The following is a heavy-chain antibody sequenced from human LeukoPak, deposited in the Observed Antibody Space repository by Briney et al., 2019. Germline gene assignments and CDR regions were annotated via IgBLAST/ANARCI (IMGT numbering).Heavy chain of an antibody. CDR3: ARERCGGDCYFDY. Sequence: GGSLRLSCAASGFTFSDHYMSWIRQAPGKGLEWVSYISSSGSTIYYADSMKGRFTISRDNAKNSLYLQMNSLRAEDTAVYYCARERCGGDCYFDYWGQGTLVTVSS. CDR1: GFTFSDHY. J-gene: IGHJ4*02. D-gene: IGHD2-21*02. V-gene: IGHV3-11*04. CDR2: ISSSGSTI.